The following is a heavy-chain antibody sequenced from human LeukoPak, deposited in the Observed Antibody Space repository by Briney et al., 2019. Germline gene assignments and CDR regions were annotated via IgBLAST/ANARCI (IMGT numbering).Heavy chain of an antibody. Sequence: GGSLRLSCAASGFAFSSYSMHWVRQAPGKGLEWVSSMTSVTYIYYAASVKGRFTISRDNAKNSLYLQMNNLRVEDTAVYSCASADYYGSGSHYTFRGLDYWGQGTLVTVSS. CDR2: MTSVTYI. CDR1: GFAFSSYS. J-gene: IGHJ4*02. V-gene: IGHV3-21*01. CDR3: ASADYYGSGSHYTFRGLDY. D-gene: IGHD3-10*01.